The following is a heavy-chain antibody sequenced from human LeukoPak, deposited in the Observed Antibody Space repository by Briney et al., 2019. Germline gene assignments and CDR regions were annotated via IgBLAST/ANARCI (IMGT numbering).Heavy chain of an antibody. Sequence: GGSLRLSCSASGFTFSSYAMHWVRQAPGKGLEYVSAISSNGGSTYYADSVKGRFTISRDNSKNTLYLQMSSLRAEDTAVYYCARDTSPYYDFWSGPDYWGQGTLVAVSS. J-gene: IGHJ4*02. CDR2: ISSNGGST. D-gene: IGHD3-3*01. V-gene: IGHV3-64D*06. CDR3: ARDTSPYYDFWSGPDY. CDR1: GFTFSSYA.